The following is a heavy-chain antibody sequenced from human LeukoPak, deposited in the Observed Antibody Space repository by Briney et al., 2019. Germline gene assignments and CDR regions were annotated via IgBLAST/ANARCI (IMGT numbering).Heavy chain of an antibody. V-gene: IGHV4-4*02. CDR2: INHSGST. CDR3: ARELRSMVRGGYSH. D-gene: IGHD3-10*01. J-gene: IGHJ4*02. Sequence: PSGTLSLTCAVSGGSISSSNWWSWVRQPPGKGLEWIGEINHSGSTNYNPSLKSRVTISVDTSKNQFSLKLSSVTAADTALYYCARELRSMVRGGYSHWGQGTLVTVSS. CDR1: GGSISSSNW.